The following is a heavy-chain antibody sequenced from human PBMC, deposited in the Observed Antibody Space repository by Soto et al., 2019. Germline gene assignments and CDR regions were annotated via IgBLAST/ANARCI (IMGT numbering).Heavy chain of an antibody. J-gene: IGHJ4*02. CDR1: GDSISSDKW. CDR2: IHHSGNS. CDR3: ARGERQQQRDY. Sequence: SETLSLSCAVSGDSISSDKWLSWVRQPPGKGLERIGEIHHSGNSNYNPSLKSRVIISVDKSKNQFSLNLSSVTDADTAVYYCARGERQQQRDYWGQGTLVTVS. D-gene: IGHD6-25*01. V-gene: IGHV4-4*02.